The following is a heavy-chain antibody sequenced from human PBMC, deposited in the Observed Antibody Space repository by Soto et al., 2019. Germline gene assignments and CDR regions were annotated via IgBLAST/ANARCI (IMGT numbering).Heavy chain of an antibody. D-gene: IGHD2-2*01. CDR1: GGTFSSYA. CDR2: IIPIFGTA. CDR3: ARSEGYCSSTSCFQWFDP. V-gene: IGHV1-69*13. Sequence: SVKVSCKASGGTFSSYAISWVRQAPGQGLEWMGGIIPIFGTANYAQKFQGRVTITADESTSTAYMELSSLRSEDTAVYYCARSEGYCSSTSCFQWFDPWGQGTQVTVSS. J-gene: IGHJ5*02.